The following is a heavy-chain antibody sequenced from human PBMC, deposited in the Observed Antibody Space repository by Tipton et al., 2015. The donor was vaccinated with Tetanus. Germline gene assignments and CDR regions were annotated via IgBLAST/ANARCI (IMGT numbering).Heavy chain of an antibody. V-gene: IGHV1-18*04. J-gene: IGHJ6*02. CDR3: ARSGIAAAGTYYYYGMDV. D-gene: IGHD6-13*01. CDR2: ISAYNGNT. Sequence: QLVQSGAEVKKPGASVKVSCKASGYTFTSYGISWVRQAPGQGLEWMGWISAYNGNTNYAQKLQGRVTMTPDTSTSTAYMELRSLRSDDTAAYYCARSGIAAAGTYYYYGMDVWGQGTTVTVSS. CDR1: GYTFTSYG.